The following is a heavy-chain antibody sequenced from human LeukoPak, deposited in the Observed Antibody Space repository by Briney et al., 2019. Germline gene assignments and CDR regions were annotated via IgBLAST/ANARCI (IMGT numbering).Heavy chain of an antibody. D-gene: IGHD2-21*02. CDR1: GFTVSGTH. Sequence: GGSLRLSCAASGFTVSGTHMSWVRQAPGKGLEWVSAMYTGGTTYYADSVKGRFTISRDNSKNTLYLHMNSLRAEDTAVYNCAKDEVTSGGGLASWGQGTLVTVSS. CDR3: AKDEVTSGGGLAS. V-gene: IGHV3-53*01. CDR2: MYTGGTT. J-gene: IGHJ4*02.